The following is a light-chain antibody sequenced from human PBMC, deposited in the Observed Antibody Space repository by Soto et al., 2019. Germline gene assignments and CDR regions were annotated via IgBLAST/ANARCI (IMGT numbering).Light chain of an antibody. CDR1: QSIRNTY. J-gene: IGKJ5*01. Sequence: EIVGTHSAGTLSLSPGGRAILSCRASQSIRNTYLAWYQQKPGQAPRLLIYDASNRATGIPARFSGSGSGTDFTLTISSLEPEDFAVYYCHQRSKWPHTFGQGTRLEIK. V-gene: IGKV3-11*01. CDR3: HQRSKWPHT. CDR2: DAS.